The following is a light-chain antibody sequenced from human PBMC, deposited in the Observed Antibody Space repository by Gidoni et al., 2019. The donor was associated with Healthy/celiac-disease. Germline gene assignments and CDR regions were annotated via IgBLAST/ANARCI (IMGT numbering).Light chain of an antibody. J-gene: IGKJ3*01. V-gene: IGKV2-28*01. CDR3: MQALETFT. CDR1: QSVRHRNGHNY. CDR2: LAS. Sequence: DIVMTQSPVSLAVTPGEPASITCRSSQSVRHRNGHNYVDWYLQKPGQSPQLLIYLASFRAPGVSDRFSGSGSGTDFTLRISRVETEDVGVYYCMQALETFTFGPGTRVDIK.